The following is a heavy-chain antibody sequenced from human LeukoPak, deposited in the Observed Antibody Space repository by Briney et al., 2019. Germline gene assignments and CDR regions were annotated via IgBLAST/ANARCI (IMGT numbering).Heavy chain of an antibody. J-gene: IGHJ4*02. Sequence: GGSLRLSCTASGFTFSNAWMSWVRQAPGKGLEWVSGISGSGDNTYYADSVKGRFTISRDNSKNTLYVQVNSLGTEDTAAYYCAKGSYYDSSGSFYFDYWGQGTLVTVSS. V-gene: IGHV3-23*01. CDR1: GFTFSNAW. D-gene: IGHD3-22*01. CDR2: ISGSGDNT. CDR3: AKGSYYDSSGSFYFDY.